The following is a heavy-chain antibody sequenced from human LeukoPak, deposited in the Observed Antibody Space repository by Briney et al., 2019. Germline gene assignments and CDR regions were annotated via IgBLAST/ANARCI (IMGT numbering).Heavy chain of an antibody. J-gene: IGHJ4*02. CDR1: GYTFTSYD. V-gene: IGHV1-8*01. D-gene: IGHD6-19*01. CDR3: ARGHGWQWLVQGNDY. Sequence: ASVKVSCKASGYTFTSYDINWVRQATGQGLEWMGWKNPNSGNTGYAQKFQGRVTMTRNTSISTAYMELSSLRSEDTAVYYCARGHGWQWLVQGNDYWGQGTLVTVSS. CDR2: KNPNSGNT.